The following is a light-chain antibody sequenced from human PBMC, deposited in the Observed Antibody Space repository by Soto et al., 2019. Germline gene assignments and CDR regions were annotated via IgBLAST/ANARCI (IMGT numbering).Light chain of an antibody. J-gene: IGKJ5*01. CDR2: DVS. Sequence: AFPVTQSPSSLSASVGDRVTITCRASQDIRGALAWYQQKPGKAPKLLIYDVSTLESGVPSRFSGSGSGTEFTLTISSLQPEDFGTYYCQQFNSYPITFGHGTRLEIK. CDR3: QQFNSYPIT. CDR1: QDIRGA. V-gene: IGKV1-13*02.